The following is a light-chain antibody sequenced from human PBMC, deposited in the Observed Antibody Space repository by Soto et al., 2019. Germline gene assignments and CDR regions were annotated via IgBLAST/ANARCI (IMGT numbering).Light chain of an antibody. CDR1: RSLSSSY. Sequence: EIVLTQSPGTLSLSPGERATLSCRASRSLSSSYVVWYQQTPGQAPRLLIYAASRRATGIPDRFSGSGSATEYTLTIRRLAPEDFAVYYCKQQGTFGQGTKLEIK. V-gene: IGKV3-20*01. J-gene: IGKJ2*01. CDR2: AAS. CDR3: KQQGT.